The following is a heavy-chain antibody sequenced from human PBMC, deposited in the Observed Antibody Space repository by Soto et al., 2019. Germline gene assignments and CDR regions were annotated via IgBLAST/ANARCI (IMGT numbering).Heavy chain of an antibody. Sequence: ASVKVSCKASGYTFTSYYMHWVRQAPGQGLEWMGIINPSGGSTSYAQKFQGRVTMTGDTSTSTVYMELSSLRSEDTAVYYCARDIVWGSHRNNWFDPWGQGTLVTVSS. CDR1: GYTFTSYY. CDR3: ARDIVWGSHRNNWFDP. V-gene: IGHV1-46*01. D-gene: IGHD3-16*02. CDR2: INPSGGST. J-gene: IGHJ5*02.